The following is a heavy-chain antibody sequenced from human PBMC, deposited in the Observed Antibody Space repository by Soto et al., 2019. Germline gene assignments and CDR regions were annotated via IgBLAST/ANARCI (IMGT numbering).Heavy chain of an antibody. Sequence: QVQLVQSGAEVKKPGSSVKVSCKASGGTFSSYTISWVRQAPGQGLEWMGRIIPILGIANYAQKFQARVTITADKSTSTAYMELSSLRSEDTAVYYCARLLDYGDYVPYYFDYWGQGTLVTVSS. D-gene: IGHD4-17*01. CDR3: ARLLDYGDYVPYYFDY. V-gene: IGHV1-69*02. J-gene: IGHJ4*02. CDR2: IIPILGIA. CDR1: GGTFSSYT.